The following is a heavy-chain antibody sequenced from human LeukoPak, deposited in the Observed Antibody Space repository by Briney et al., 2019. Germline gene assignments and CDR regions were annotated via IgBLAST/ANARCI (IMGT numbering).Heavy chain of an antibody. Sequence: SETLSLTCTVSGGSISSSSYYWGWIRQPPGKGLEWIGSIYYSGSTYYNPSLKSRVTISVDTSKSQFSLKLSSVTAADTAVYYCARRAVVPAAIGFFDYWGQGTLVTVSS. CDR2: IYYSGST. D-gene: IGHD2-2*01. CDR3: ARRAVVPAAIGFFDY. J-gene: IGHJ4*02. CDR1: GGSISSSSYY. V-gene: IGHV4-39*01.